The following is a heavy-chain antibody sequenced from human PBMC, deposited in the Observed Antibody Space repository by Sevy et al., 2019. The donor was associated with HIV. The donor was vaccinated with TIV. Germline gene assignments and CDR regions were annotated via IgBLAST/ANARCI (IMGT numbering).Heavy chain of an antibody. CDR3: ARAAQKATIVDAFDI. CDR2: IIPLVNIT. J-gene: IGHJ3*02. D-gene: IGHD5-12*01. Sequence: KISCKTSGGTFSSYAFSWVRQAPGQGLEWMGGIIPLVNITDYAQKFQGRVTITADKSTSTAYMELSSLRSEDTAVYYCARAAQKATIVDAFDIWGHGTMVTVSS. V-gene: IGHV1-69*10. CDR1: GGTFSSYA.